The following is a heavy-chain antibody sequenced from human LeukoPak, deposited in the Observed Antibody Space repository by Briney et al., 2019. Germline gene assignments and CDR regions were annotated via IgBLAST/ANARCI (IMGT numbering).Heavy chain of an antibody. Sequence: ASVKVSCKASGYTFTGYYMHWVRQAPGQGLEWMGWINPNSGGTNYAQKFQGRATMTRDTSISTAYMELSRLRSDDTAVYYCARDRSSSGWSPADAFDIWGQGTMVTVSS. V-gene: IGHV1-2*02. D-gene: IGHD6-19*01. CDR3: ARDRSSSGWSPADAFDI. CDR2: INPNSGGT. CDR1: GYTFTGYY. J-gene: IGHJ3*02.